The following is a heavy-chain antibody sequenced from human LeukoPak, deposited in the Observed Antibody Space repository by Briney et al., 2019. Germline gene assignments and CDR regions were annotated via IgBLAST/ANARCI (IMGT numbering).Heavy chain of an antibody. V-gene: IGHV3-7*01. CDR3: ERGPPGYCSSTSCYFFDY. Sequence: GGSLRLSCAASGFTLTDQYMDWVRQAPGKGLEWVANIKQDGSEKYYVDSVKGRFTISRDNAKNSLYLQMNSLRAEDTAVYYCERGPPGYCSSTSCYFFDYWGQGTLVTVSS. CDR1: GFTLTDQY. J-gene: IGHJ4*02. D-gene: IGHD2-2*01. CDR2: IKQDGSEK.